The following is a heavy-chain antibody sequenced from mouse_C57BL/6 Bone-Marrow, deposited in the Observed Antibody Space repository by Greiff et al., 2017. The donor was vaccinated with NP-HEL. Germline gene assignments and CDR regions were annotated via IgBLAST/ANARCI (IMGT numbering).Heavy chain of an antibody. CDR1: GYAFSSYW. V-gene: IGHV1-80*01. J-gene: IGHJ4*01. CDR2: IYPGDGDT. CDR3: ARASNYLYYAMDY. Sequence: QVQLQQSGAELVKPGASVKISCKASGYAFSSYWMNWVKQRPGKGLEWIGQIYPGDGDTNYNGKFKGKATLTADKSSSTAYMQLSSLTSEDSAVYFCARASNYLYYAMDYWGQGTSVTVSS. D-gene: IGHD2-5*01.